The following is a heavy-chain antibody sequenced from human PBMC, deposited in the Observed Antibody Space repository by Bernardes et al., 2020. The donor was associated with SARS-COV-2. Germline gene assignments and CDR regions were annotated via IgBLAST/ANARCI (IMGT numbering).Heavy chain of an antibody. D-gene: IGHD3-10*01. Sequence: GGSLRLSCTASGFTFSNYGMNWVRQAPGRGLEWVSSIIGSGGSTNYADSVKGQFTISRDNSKNTLYLQMNSLRAEDTAVYYCARDGRGVIAQNRFDPWGQGTLVTVSS. CDR3: ARDGRGVIAQNRFDP. CDR2: IIGSGGST. J-gene: IGHJ5*02. V-gene: IGHV3-23*01. CDR1: GFTFSNYG.